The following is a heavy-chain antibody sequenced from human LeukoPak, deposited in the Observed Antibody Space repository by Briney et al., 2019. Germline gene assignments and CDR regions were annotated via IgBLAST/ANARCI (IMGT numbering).Heavy chain of an antibody. Sequence: PSETLSLTCTVSGGSISSGSYYWSWIRQPAGKGLEWIGRIYTSGSTNYNPSLKSRVTISVDTSKNQFSLKLSSVTAADTAVYYCARHWSPGTNGVWRRSNYFDYWGQGTLVTVSS. J-gene: IGHJ4*02. V-gene: IGHV4-61*02. CDR2: IYTSGST. D-gene: IGHD2-8*01. CDR1: GGSISSGSYY. CDR3: ARHWSPGTNGVWRRSNYFDY.